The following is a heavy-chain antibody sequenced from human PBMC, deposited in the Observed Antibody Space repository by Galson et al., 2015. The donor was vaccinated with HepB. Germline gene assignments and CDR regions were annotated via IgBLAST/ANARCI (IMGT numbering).Heavy chain of an antibody. V-gene: IGHV5-10-1*01. CDR3: AGEKGQHNWFDP. CDR1: GYSFTSYW. CDR2: IDPSGSYT. D-gene: IGHD3-10*01. J-gene: IGHJ5*02. Sequence: QSGAEVKKPGESLRISCKGSGYSFTSYWISWVRQMPGKGLEWMGRIDPSGSYTNYSPSFQGHVTISADKSISTAYLQWSSLKASDTAMYYCAGEKGQHNWFDPWGQGTLVTVSS.